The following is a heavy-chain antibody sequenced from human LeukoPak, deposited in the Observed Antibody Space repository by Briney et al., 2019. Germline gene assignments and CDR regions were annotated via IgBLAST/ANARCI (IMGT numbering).Heavy chain of an antibody. CDR3: ARDNVVGDYSRWFDP. D-gene: IGHD1-26*01. J-gene: IGHJ5*02. V-gene: IGHV3-7*01. CDR1: GFTFNTLW. CDR2: IKQDGSEK. Sequence: GGSLRLSCAGSGFTFNTLWISWVRQAPGKGLEWVANIKQDGSEKYYVDSVKGRFTISRDNAKNSVYLQMSSLRAEDTAVYYCARDNVVGDYSRWFDPWGQGTLVTVSS.